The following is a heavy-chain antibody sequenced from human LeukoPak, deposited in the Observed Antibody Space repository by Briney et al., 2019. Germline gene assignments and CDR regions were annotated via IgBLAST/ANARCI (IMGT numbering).Heavy chain of an antibody. CDR1: GFTVSFYA. Sequence: PGGSLRLSCAASGFTVSFYAMSWVRQAPGKGLEWVSAISGSGGSTYYAGSVKGRFTISRDNSKNTLYLQMNSLRAEDTAVYYCARSLSIAAPVDYWGQGTLVTVSS. D-gene: IGHD6-6*01. V-gene: IGHV3-23*01. CDR2: ISGSGGST. J-gene: IGHJ4*02. CDR3: ARSLSIAAPVDY.